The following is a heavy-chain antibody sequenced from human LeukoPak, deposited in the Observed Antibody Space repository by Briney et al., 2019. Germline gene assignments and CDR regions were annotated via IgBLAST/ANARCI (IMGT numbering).Heavy chain of an antibody. CDR3: SRRFPVGFPFGQ. CDR1: GGSFSGYY. CDR2: INHSGST. V-gene: IGHV4-34*01. Sequence: PSETLSLTCAVYGGSFSGYYWSWIRQPPGKGLEWIGEINHSGSTNYNPSLKSRVTISVDTSKNQFSLKLSSVTAADTAVYYCSRRFPVGFPFGQRGQGNLVTVSS. J-gene: IGHJ4*02. D-gene: IGHD3-3*01.